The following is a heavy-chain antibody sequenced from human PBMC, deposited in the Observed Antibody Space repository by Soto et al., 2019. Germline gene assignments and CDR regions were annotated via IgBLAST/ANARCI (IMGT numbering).Heavy chain of an antibody. V-gene: IGHV3-30*03. J-gene: IGHJ6*02. CDR2: ISYDGSNK. Sequence: GGSLRHSLAGSGFTFSSYWVHWVRPAPGKGVGGGGVISYDGSNKQYADSVKGRFTISRDNSKNTLYLQMNSLRAEDTAVYYCARDRVDIVATTHSLYYYYGMDVWGQGTTVTVSS. CDR1: GFTFSSYW. CDR3: ARDRVDIVATTHSLYYYYGMDV. D-gene: IGHD5-12*01.